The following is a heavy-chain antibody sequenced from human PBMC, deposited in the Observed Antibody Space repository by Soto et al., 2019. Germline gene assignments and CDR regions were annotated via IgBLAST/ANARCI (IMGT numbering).Heavy chain of an antibody. CDR2: IYSGGST. Sequence: GGSLRLSCAASGFTVSSNYMSWVRQAPGKGLEWVPVIYSGGSTYYADSVKGRFTISRDNSKNTLYLQMNSLRAEDTAVYYCAREGYDSSGYYGDAFDIWGQGTMVTVS. CDR3: AREGYDSSGYYGDAFDI. J-gene: IGHJ3*02. CDR1: GFTVSSNY. V-gene: IGHV3-66*01. D-gene: IGHD3-22*01.